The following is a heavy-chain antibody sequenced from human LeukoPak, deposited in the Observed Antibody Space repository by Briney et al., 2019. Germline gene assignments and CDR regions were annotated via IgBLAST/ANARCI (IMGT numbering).Heavy chain of an antibody. D-gene: IGHD2-15*01. CDR2: ISSSSSYI. CDR3: ASWSLRGMGSGLLEYFQH. Sequence: GGSLRLSCAASGFTFSSYSMNWVRQAPGKGLEWVSSISSSSSYIYYADSVKGRFTISRDNAKNSLYLQMNSLRAEDTAVYYCASWSLRGMGSGLLEYFQHWGQGTLVTVSS. V-gene: IGHV3-21*01. J-gene: IGHJ1*01. CDR1: GFTFSSYS.